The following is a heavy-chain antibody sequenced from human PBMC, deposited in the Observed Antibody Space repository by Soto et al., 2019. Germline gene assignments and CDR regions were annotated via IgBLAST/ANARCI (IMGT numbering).Heavy chain of an antibody. CDR2: IYYSGST. Sequence: QVQLQESGPGLVKPSETLSLTCTVSDGSISSYYWSWIRQPPGKGLEWIGYIYYSGSTDHNPSLNRRVTISVDPSKNQFPLKLSSVTAADTAVYFCARHWYGSGTHYPFDSWGQGTLVTVSS. J-gene: IGHJ4*02. V-gene: IGHV4-59*08. D-gene: IGHD3-10*01. CDR3: ARHWYGSGTHYPFDS. CDR1: DGSISSYY.